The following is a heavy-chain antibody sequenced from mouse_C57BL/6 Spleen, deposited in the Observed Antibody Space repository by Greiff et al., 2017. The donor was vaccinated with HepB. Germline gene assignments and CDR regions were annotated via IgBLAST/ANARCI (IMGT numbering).Heavy chain of an antibody. Sequence: QVQLQQSGAELVRPGASVTLSCKASGYTFTDYEMHWVKQTPVHGLEWIGAIDPETGGTAYNQKFKGKAILTADKSSSTAYMELRSLTSEDSAVYYCTRSANWAFAYWGQGTLVTVSA. J-gene: IGHJ3*01. CDR1: GYTFTDYE. D-gene: IGHD4-1*01. V-gene: IGHV1-15*01. CDR2: IDPETGGT. CDR3: TRSANWAFAY.